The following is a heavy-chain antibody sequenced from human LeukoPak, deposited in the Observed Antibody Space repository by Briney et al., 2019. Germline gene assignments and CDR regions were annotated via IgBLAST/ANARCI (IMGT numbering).Heavy chain of an antibody. CDR2: INPNSGGT. Sequence: ASVKVSCKASGYTFTGYYMHWVRQAPGQGLEWIGWINPNSGGTNYAQKFQGRVTMTRDTSISTAYMELSRLRSDDTAVYYCARGGYCSSTSCYYPFYYYYYMDVWGKGTTVTVSS. D-gene: IGHD2-2*01. CDR3: ARGGYCSSTSCYYPFYYYYYMDV. CDR1: GYTFTGYY. V-gene: IGHV1-2*02. J-gene: IGHJ6*03.